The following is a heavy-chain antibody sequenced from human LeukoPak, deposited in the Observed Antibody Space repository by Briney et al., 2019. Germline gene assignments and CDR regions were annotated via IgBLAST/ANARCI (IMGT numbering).Heavy chain of an antibody. V-gene: IGHV4-59*08. Sequence: PSETLSLTCTVSGGSISSYYWSWIRQPPGKGLEWIGYIYYSGSTNYNPSLKSRVTISVDTSKNQFSLKLSSVTAADTAVYYCARHALPVAFDIRGQGTMVTVSS. CDR1: GGSISSYY. J-gene: IGHJ3*02. CDR2: IYYSGST. D-gene: IGHD4-17*01. CDR3: ARHALPVAFDI.